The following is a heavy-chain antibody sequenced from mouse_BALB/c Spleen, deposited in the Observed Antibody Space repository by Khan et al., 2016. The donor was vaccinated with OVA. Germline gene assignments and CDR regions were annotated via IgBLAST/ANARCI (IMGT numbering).Heavy chain of an antibody. Sequence: VELVESGPGLVQPSQSLSITCTVSGFSLTNYGIHWVRQSPGKGLEWLGLIWSGGSTDYNAAFISRLSISKDNSKSHVFFKMNSLQTNDTAIYYCSRGEYYYGRGAWFPYWGQGTLVTVSA. V-gene: IGHV2-2*02. D-gene: IGHD1-1*01. CDR2: IWSGGST. CDR3: SRGEYYYGRGAWFPY. J-gene: IGHJ3*01. CDR1: GFSLTNYG.